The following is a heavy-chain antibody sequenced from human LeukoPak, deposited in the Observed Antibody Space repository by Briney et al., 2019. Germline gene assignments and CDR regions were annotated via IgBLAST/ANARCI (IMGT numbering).Heavy chain of an antibody. CDR1: GLTFSSYA. D-gene: IGHD2-21*01. CDR3: AKPPRRGGGGPFDY. CDR2: ISGSGGST. Sequence: PGGSLRLSCAASGLTFSSYAMSWVRQAPGKGLEWVSAISGSGGSTYYADSVKGRFTISRDNSKNTLYLQMNSLRAEDTAVYYCAKPPRRGGGGPFDYWGQGTLVTVSS. V-gene: IGHV3-23*01. J-gene: IGHJ4*02.